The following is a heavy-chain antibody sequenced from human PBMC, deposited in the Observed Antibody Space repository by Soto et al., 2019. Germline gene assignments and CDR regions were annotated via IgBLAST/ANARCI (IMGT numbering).Heavy chain of an antibody. J-gene: IGHJ4*02. V-gene: IGHV3-23*01. CDR1: GFIFSNYA. D-gene: IGHD4-17*01. CDR3: AKTPLRTGPFDY. CDR2: ISGSGSST. Sequence: EVQLLDSGGGLVQPGASLKLSCAASGFIFSNYAMSWVRQAPGKGLEWVSTISGSGSSTYYADSVKGRFTISRDNSQSMMYLENAVRAEDTAFYYCAKTPLRTGPFDYWGQGTLVTVSS.